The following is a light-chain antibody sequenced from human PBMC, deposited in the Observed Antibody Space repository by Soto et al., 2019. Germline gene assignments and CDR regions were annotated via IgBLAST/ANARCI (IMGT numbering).Light chain of an antibody. CDR1: QSVSSSY. V-gene: IGKV3-20*01. Sequence: EIVLTQSPGTLSLSPRERATLSCRASQSVSSSYLAWYQQKPGQAPRLLIYGASSRATGIPDRFSGSGSGTDFTLTISRLEPEDFAVYSCQQYGSSPYTFGQGTKLEIK. J-gene: IGKJ2*01. CDR2: GAS. CDR3: QQYGSSPYT.